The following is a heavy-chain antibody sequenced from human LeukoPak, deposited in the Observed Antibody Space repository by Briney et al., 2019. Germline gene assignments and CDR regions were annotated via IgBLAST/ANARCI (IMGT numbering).Heavy chain of an antibody. CDR1: GGTFSSYA. V-gene: IGHV1-69*05. CDR2: IIPIFGTA. CDR3: ARGKAYGSGSWHFDY. D-gene: IGHD3-10*01. Sequence: ASVKVSCKASGGTFSSYAISWVRQAPGHGLEWRGGIIPIFGTANYAQKFQGRVTITTDESTSTAYMELSSLRSEDTAVYYCARGKAYGSGSWHFDYWGQGTLVTVSS. J-gene: IGHJ4*02.